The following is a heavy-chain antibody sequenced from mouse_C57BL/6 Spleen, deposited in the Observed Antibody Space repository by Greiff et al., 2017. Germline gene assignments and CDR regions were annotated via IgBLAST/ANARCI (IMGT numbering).Heavy chain of an antibody. CDR1: GFSLTSYG. CDR3: AKDQYDYAMDY. V-gene: IGHV2-3*01. D-gene: IGHD2-14*01. Sequence: QVQLKESGPGLVAPSQSLSITCTVSGFSLTSYGVSWVRQPPGKGLEWLGVMWGDGSTNYHSAHISRLSISKDNTNSQVFLKLNRLQTDDTATYYCAKDQYDYAMDYWGQGTSVTVSS. J-gene: IGHJ4*01. CDR2: MWGDGST.